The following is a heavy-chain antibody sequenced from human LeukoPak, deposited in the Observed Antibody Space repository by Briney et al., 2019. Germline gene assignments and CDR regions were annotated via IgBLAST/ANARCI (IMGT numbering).Heavy chain of an antibody. Sequence: GASVKVSCEASGYTFTSYDINWVRQATGQGLEWMGWMNPNSGNTGYAQKFQGRVTMTRNTSISTAYMELSSLRSEDTAVYYCARGTGYSSSWYGDGGSGVDYWGQGTLVTVSS. CDR3: ARGTGYSSSWYGDGGSGVDY. CDR2: MNPNSGNT. V-gene: IGHV1-8*01. CDR1: GYTFTSYD. D-gene: IGHD6-13*01. J-gene: IGHJ4*02.